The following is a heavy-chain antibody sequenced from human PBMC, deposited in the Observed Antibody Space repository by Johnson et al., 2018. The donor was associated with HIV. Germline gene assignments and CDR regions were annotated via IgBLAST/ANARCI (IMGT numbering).Heavy chain of an antibody. CDR3: ATSTASDAFDI. Sequence: MQLVESGGGVVQPGRSLRLSCAASGFTFSNYGMHWVRQAPGKGLEWVAFIWYDGTNKYYADSVKGRFTISRDNSKNTLDLQMNSLRVEDAAVYYCATSTASDAFDIWGQGTIVTVSS. J-gene: IGHJ3*02. CDR1: GFTFSNYG. CDR2: IWYDGTNK. D-gene: IGHD1-1*01. V-gene: IGHV3-33*01.